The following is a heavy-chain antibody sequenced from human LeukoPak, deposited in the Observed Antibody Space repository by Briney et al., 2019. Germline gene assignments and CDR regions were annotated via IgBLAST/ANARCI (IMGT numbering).Heavy chain of an antibody. CDR2: ISWNSGSI. D-gene: IGHD6-13*01. J-gene: IGHJ4*02. CDR3: ARDGLGRYSSSWYYFDY. CDR1: GFTFDDYA. V-gene: IGHV3-9*01. Sequence: GGSLRLSCAASGFTFDDYAMHWVRQAPGKGLEWVSGISWNSGSIGYADSVKGRFTISRDNAKNSLYLQMNSLRAEDTAVYYCARDGLGRYSSSWYYFDYWGQGTLVTVSS.